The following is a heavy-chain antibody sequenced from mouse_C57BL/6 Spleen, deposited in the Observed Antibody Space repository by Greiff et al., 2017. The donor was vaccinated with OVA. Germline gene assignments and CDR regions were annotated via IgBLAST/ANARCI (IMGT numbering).Heavy chain of an antibody. V-gene: IGHV1-55*01. CDR3: ARWYSNYGNFAY. Sequence: QVQLQQPGAELVKPGASVKMSCKASGYTFTSYWITWVKQRPGQGLEWIGDIYPGSGSTNYNEKFKSKATLTVDTSSSAAYMQLSSLTSEDSAVYYCARWYSNYGNFAYWGQGTLVTVSA. CDR1: GYTFTSYW. CDR2: IYPGSGST. J-gene: IGHJ3*01. D-gene: IGHD2-5*01.